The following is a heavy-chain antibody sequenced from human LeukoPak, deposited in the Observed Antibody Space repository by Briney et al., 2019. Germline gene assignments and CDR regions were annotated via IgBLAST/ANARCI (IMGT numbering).Heavy chain of an antibody. V-gene: IGHV4-59*04. D-gene: IGHD3-10*01. CDR2: IYYSGST. Sequence: SETLSLTCTVSGGSISSYYWSWIRQPPGKGLEWIGYIYYSGSTYYNPSLKGRVTISVDTSKNQFSLKLSSVTAADTAVYYCASRSDYYGSGSYYFPYYYYYGMDVWGQGTTVTVSS. CDR1: GGSISSYY. CDR3: ASRSDYYGSGSYYFPYYYYYGMDV. J-gene: IGHJ6*02.